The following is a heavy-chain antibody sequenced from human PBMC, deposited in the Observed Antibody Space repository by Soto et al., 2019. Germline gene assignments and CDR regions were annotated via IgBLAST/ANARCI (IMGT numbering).Heavy chain of an antibody. CDR3: ARHPYSSSWKVIAPNFDY. CDR1: GYSFTSYW. Sequence: EVQLVQSGAEVKKPGESLKISCKGSGYSFTSYWIGWVRQMPGKGLEWMGIIYPGDSDTRYSPSFQGQVTISADKSISTAYLQWSSLKASDTAMYYCARHPYSSSWKVIAPNFDYWGQGTLVTVSS. D-gene: IGHD6-13*01. CDR2: IYPGDSDT. V-gene: IGHV5-51*01. J-gene: IGHJ4*02.